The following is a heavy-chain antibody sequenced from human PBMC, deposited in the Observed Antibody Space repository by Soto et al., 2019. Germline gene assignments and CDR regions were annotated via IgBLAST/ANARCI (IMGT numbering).Heavy chain of an antibody. D-gene: IGHD2-21*01. V-gene: IGHV4-31*03. J-gene: IGHJ5*02. CDR3: ARLRIATNNYKWFDP. CDR2: IYVTGAV. Sequence: SETLSLTCSVSGAALNSGNYYWSWIRQVPGKGLEWIGHIYVTGAVDYNPSLRDRITISQDTSERQFSLNLRLVTAADTAVYYCARLRIATNNYKWFDPWGKGTLVTVSS. CDR1: GAALNSGNYY.